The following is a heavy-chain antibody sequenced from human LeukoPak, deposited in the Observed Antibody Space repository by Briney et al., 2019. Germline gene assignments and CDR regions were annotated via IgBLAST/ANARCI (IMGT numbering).Heavy chain of an antibody. D-gene: IGHD2-2*01. Sequence: SETLSLTCAVYGGSFSGYYWSWIRQPAGKGLEWIGRIYTSGSTNYNPSLKSRVTISVDTSKNQFSLKLSSVTAADTAVYYCARDSLGYCSSTSCSDAFDIWGQGTMVTVSS. CDR2: IYTSGST. J-gene: IGHJ3*02. V-gene: IGHV4-4*07. CDR3: ARDSLGYCSSTSCSDAFDI. CDR1: GGSFSGYY.